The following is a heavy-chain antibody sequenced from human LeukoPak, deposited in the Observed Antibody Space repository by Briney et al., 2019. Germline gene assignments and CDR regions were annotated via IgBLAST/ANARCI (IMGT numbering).Heavy chain of an antibody. J-gene: IGHJ4*02. CDR2: IYSGGET. CDR1: GDSISSSHYY. D-gene: IGHD4-11*01. CDR3: VRDYSNFVQGD. Sequence: PETLSLTCTVSGDSISSSHYYWGWIRQSPGTGLEWIGSIYSGGETHYNPSLNSRVTIFLDTSKNRFSLNLISVTATDTAVYYCVRDYSNFVQGDWGQGTLVTVSS. V-gene: IGHV4-39*02.